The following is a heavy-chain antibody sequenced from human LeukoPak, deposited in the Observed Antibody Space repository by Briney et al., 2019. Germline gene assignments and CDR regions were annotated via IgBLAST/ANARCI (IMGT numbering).Heavy chain of an antibody. V-gene: IGHV3-33*01. CDR1: GFTFSSYG. CDR2: IWYDGSNK. CDR3: ATEYSYAFDI. J-gene: IGHJ3*02. D-gene: IGHD5-18*01. Sequence: GRSLRLSCAASGFTFSSYGMRWVRQAPGKGLEWVAVIWYDGSNKYYADSVKGRFTISRDNSKNTLYLQMNSLRAEDTAVYYCATEYSYAFDIWGQGTMVTVSS.